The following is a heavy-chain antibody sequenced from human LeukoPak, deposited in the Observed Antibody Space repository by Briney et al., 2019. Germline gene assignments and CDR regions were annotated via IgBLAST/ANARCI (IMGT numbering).Heavy chain of an antibody. CDR2: IYYSGST. Sequence: SETLSLTCTVSGVSISSGGYYWSWIRQHPGKGLEWIGYIYYSGSTYYNPSLKSRVTISVDTSKNQFSLKLSSVTAADTAVYYCARVVPAASDWFDPWGQGTLVTVSS. V-gene: IGHV4-31*03. J-gene: IGHJ5*02. CDR1: GVSISSGGYY. D-gene: IGHD2-2*01. CDR3: ARVVPAASDWFDP.